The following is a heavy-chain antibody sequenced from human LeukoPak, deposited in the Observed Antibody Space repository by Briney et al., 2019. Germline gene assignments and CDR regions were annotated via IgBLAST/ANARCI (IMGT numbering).Heavy chain of an antibody. CDR1: GFTFSSYA. J-gene: IGHJ4*02. Sequence: GGSLRLSCAASGFTFSSYAMSWVRQAPGKGLERVSAISGSGGSTYYADSVKGRFTISRDNSKNTLYLQMNSLRAEDTAVYYCAKDPLRYFDWSQNDYWGQGTLVTVSS. CDR3: AKDPLRYFDWSQNDY. CDR2: ISGSGGST. D-gene: IGHD3-9*01. V-gene: IGHV3-23*01.